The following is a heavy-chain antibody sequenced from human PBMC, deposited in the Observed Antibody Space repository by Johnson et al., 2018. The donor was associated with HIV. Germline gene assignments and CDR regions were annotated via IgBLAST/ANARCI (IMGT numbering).Heavy chain of an antibody. CDR2: INWNGGST. D-gene: IGHD6-13*01. CDR1: GFTFDDYV. J-gene: IGHJ3*02. V-gene: IGHV3-20*04. Sequence: VQLVESGGGVVRPGGSLRLSCVASGFTFDDYVVSWVRHAPGKGLEWVSSINWNGGSTTYADSVRGRFSISRDNAKNSLVLQMNSLRADDTALYYCARVRAAAVSDAFDIWGQGTMVTVSS. CDR3: ARVRAAAVSDAFDI.